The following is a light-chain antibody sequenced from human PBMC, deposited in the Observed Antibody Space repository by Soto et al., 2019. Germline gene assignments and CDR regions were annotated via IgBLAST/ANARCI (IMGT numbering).Light chain of an antibody. V-gene: IGKV3-20*01. CDR1: QSVSSTY. J-gene: IGKJ2*01. CDR3: GQYDSSPYT. CDR2: GAS. Sequence: EIVLTQSPGTLSLSPGERATLSCRASQSVSSTYLAWYQHKPGQAPRLLIYGASSRETGIPDTFSGSGSGTDFTLTISRLEHEDFAVCYCGQYDSSPYTFGQGTKLDIK.